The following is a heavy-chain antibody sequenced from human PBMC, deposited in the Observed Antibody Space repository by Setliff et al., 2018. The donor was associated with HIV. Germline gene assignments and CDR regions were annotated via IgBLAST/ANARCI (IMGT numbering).Heavy chain of an antibody. Sequence: GGSLRLSCAASGFTFSSYWMHWVRQVPGKGLVWVSSINSDGSRTSYADSVKGRFTISRDNGKNSLFLVMTSLRLDDTAFYYCARDIAAGDNDNHETNYHYYGLDVWGQGTAVTVSS. CDR3: ARDIAAGDNDNHETNYHYYGLDV. CDR1: GFTFSSYW. V-gene: IGHV3-74*01. CDR2: INSDGSRT. D-gene: IGHD2-8*01. J-gene: IGHJ6*02.